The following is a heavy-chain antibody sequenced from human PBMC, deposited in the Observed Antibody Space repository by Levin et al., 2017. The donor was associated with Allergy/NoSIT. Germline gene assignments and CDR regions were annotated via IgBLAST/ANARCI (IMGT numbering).Heavy chain of an antibody. J-gene: IGHJ6*03. Sequence: GESLKISCKASGYNFTNYGISWVRQAPGQGLEWMGWISAYNGNTNYAQKSQGRVTMTIQTSTNTAYMELRSLRSDDTAVYYCARVGIDFWGVYQKSWGYMDVWGQGTTVTVSS. CDR2: ISAYNGNT. V-gene: IGHV1-18*01. D-gene: IGHD3-3*01. CDR3: ARVGIDFWGVYQKSWGYMDV. CDR1: GYNFTNYG.